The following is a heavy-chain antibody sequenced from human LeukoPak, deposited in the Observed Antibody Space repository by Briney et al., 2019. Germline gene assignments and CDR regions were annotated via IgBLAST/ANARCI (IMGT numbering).Heavy chain of an antibody. CDR2: ISAYNGNT. CDR1: GYTFTSYG. J-gene: IGHJ6*02. D-gene: IGHD2-15*01. Sequence: ASVKVSCKASGYTFTSYGISWVRQAPGQGLEWMGWISAYNGNTKYVQKLQGRVTMTTDSSTSTAYMGLRSLTSDDTAVYYCARWYCGGGSRYSYCYGMDVWGQGTTVTVSS. V-gene: IGHV1-18*01. CDR3: ARWYCGGGSRYSYCYGMDV.